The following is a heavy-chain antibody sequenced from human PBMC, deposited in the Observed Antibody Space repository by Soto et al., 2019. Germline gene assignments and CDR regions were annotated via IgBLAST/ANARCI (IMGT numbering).Heavy chain of an antibody. V-gene: IGHV4-59*12. D-gene: IGHD5-12*01. Sequence: PSETLSLTCTVSGGSISSYYWSWIRQPPGKGLEWIGYIYYSGSTNYNPSLKSRVTISVDTSKNQFSLKLSSVTAADTAVYYCARSRRDGYKNLDRDDIDYWGQGTLVTVSS. CDR1: GGSISSYY. CDR2: IYYSGST. CDR3: ARSRRDGYKNLDRDDIDY. J-gene: IGHJ4*02.